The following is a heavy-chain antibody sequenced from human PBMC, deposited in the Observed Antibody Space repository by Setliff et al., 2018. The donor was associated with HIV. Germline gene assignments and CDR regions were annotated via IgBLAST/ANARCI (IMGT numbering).Heavy chain of an antibody. CDR1: EVSVSGHY. V-gene: IGHV3-66*02. J-gene: IGHJ5*02. Sequence: SCAASEVSVSGHYMGWARQTPGKGLEWVSVTFAGGSTDYADSVKGRFTVSRDHSTNTLNLQMNSLRVEDTGIYYCARENRFYASGSHYAEWGFDPWGQGVLVTVSS. CDR2: TFAGGST. CDR3: ARENRFYASGSHYAEWGFDP. D-gene: IGHD3-10*01.